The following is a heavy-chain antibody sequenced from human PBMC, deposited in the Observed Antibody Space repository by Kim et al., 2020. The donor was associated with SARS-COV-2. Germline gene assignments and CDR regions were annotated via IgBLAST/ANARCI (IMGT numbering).Heavy chain of an antibody. J-gene: IGHJ4*02. CDR3: ARDLPDRTMMGD. D-gene: IGHD3-22*01. Sequence: SYAQKFQGRVTMTRDTSTSTVYMELSSLRSEDTAVYYCARDLPDRTMMGDWGQGTLVTVSS. V-gene: IGHV1-46*01.